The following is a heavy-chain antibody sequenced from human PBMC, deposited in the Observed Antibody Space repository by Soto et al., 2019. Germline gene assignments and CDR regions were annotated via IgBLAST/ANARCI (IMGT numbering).Heavy chain of an antibody. J-gene: IGHJ6*02. V-gene: IGHV5-10-1*01. CDR2: IDPSDSYT. CDR3: ARRGSSNYYYYGMDV. D-gene: IGHD6-6*01. CDR1: GYSFTSYW. Sequence: PGESLTLSCKGSGYSFTSYWISWVRQMPGKGLEWMGRIDPSDSYTNYSPSFQGHVTISADKSISTAYLQWSSLKASDTAMYYCARRGSSNYYYYGMDVWGQGTTVTVS.